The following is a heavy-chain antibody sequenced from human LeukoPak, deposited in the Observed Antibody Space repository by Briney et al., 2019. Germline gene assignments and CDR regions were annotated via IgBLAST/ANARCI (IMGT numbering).Heavy chain of an antibody. Sequence: GGSLRLSCAASGFTFSSYSMDWVRQAPGKGLEWVSYISSSSSTIYYADSVKGRFTISRDNAKNSLFLQMTSLRVEDTAVYYCARESSGIAATDKTDFWGQGTLVTVSS. CDR1: GFTFSSYS. V-gene: IGHV3-48*04. J-gene: IGHJ4*02. CDR3: ARESSGIAATDKTDF. D-gene: IGHD6-13*01. CDR2: ISSSSSTI.